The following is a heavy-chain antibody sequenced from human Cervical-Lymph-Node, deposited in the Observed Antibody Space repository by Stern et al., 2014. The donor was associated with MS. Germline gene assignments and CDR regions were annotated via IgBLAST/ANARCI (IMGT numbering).Heavy chain of an antibody. CDR3: ARERVEWAGESHDIATGFEIPNYDQYGMDV. CDR1: GFTVSGSY. V-gene: IGHV3-53*04. Sequence: EVQLVESGGGLVQPGGSLRLSCSASGFTVSGSYMNWVRQAPGKGLEWVSLIDNEGDRYYAGAGKGRFTISRHNSKNTLYLQMNGLRAEDTAVYYCARERVEWAGESHDIATGFEIPNYDQYGMDVWGQGTTVTVSS. J-gene: IGHJ6*02. D-gene: IGHD3-3*01. CDR2: IDNEGDR.